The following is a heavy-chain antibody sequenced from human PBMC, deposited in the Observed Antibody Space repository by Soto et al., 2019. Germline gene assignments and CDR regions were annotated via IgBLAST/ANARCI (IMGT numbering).Heavy chain of an antibody. V-gene: IGHV1-3*01. J-gene: IGHJ4*02. CDR3: ARDATVYHFDY. CDR2: INAGNGNT. D-gene: IGHD4-17*01. Sequence: GASVKVSSKASGYTFTSYAMHWVRQAPGQRLEWMGWINAGNGNTKYSQKFQGRVTITRDTSASTAYMELSSLRSEDTAVYYCARDATVYHFDYWGQGTLVTVSS. CDR1: GYTFTSYA.